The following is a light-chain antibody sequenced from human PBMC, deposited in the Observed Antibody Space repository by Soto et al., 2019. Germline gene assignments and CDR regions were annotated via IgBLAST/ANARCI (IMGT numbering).Light chain of an antibody. J-gene: IGKJ5*01. V-gene: IGKV2-28*01. CDR3: MQALQTPPT. CDR1: QSLTHSNGYNY. CDR2: LGS. Sequence: IVMTQSPLSLPVTPGEPSSISCRSSQSLTHSNGYNYLDWYLQKPGQSPQLLIYLGSNRSSGVPDRFSGSGSGTDFTLKISRVEAGDVGVYYCMQALQTPPTFGQGTRLEIK.